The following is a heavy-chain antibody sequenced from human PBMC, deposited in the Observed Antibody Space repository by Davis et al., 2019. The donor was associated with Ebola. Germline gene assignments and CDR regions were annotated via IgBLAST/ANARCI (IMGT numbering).Heavy chain of an antibody. Sequence: PSETLSLTCPVSGGSISSSNWWSWVRQPPGKGLEWIGEINHSGSTNYNPSLKSRVTISVDTSKNQFSLKLSSVTAADTAVYYCARGGEDIVVVPAAIWFDPWGQGTLVTVSS. CDR2: INHSGST. CDR3: ARGGEDIVVVPAAIWFDP. V-gene: IGHV4-4*02. CDR1: GGSISSSNW. J-gene: IGHJ5*02. D-gene: IGHD2-2*01.